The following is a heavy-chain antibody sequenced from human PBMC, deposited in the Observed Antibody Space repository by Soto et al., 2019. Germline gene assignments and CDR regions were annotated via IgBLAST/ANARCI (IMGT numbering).Heavy chain of an antibody. CDR3: AREISAGWAAAGYYYYYGMDV. Sequence: SVKVSCKASGGTFSSYAISWVRQAPGQGLEWMGGIIPIFGTANYAQKFQGRVTITADESTSTAYMELSSLRSEDTAVYYCAREISAGWAAAGYYYYYGMDVWGQGTTVTVSS. D-gene: IGHD6-13*01. V-gene: IGHV1-69*13. CDR2: IIPIFGTA. CDR1: GGTFSSYA. J-gene: IGHJ6*02.